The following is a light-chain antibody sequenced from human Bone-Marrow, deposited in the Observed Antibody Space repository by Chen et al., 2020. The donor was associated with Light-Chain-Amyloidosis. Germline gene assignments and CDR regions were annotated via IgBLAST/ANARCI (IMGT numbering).Light chain of an antibody. CDR2: AVS. CDR3: SSFTSSSSYV. Sequence: QSALTQPVSVSGAPGQVLTISCTGTSGDVGTYNHVSWYQQPPGKAPKVMIYAVSNRPSGVSNRFSGSKSGNTASLTISGLQAEDEADYYCSSFTSSSSYVFGPGTKVTVL. V-gene: IGLV2-14*01. J-gene: IGLJ1*01. CDR1: SGDVGTYNH.